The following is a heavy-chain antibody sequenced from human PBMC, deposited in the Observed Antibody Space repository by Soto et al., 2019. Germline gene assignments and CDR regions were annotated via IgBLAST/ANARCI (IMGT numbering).Heavy chain of an antibody. CDR2: IKYSGTT. V-gene: IGHV4-39*01. CDR3: ATQGRLPDAFDI. CDR1: GGSISSSRCH. J-gene: IGHJ3*02. Sequence: SETLSLTCTVSGGSISSSRCHWGWIRQPPGKGLEWIASIKYSGTTFYNPSLKSRVTLSVDTSKNQFALKLSSVTAAETAVYYCATQGRLPDAFDIWGQGTRSPSPQ. D-gene: IGHD6-25*01.